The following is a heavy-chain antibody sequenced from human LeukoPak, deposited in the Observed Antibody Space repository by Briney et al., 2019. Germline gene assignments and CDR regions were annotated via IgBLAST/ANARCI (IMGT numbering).Heavy chain of an antibody. J-gene: IGHJ5*02. V-gene: IGHV4-4*07. CDR3: TRDSGTTGEVKFDP. CDR2: IYGTGTI. CDR1: GGSFSGYY. D-gene: IGHD3-10*01. Sequence: NTSETLSLTCAVYGGSFSGYYWSWIRQPAGKGLEWIGRIYGTGTITYNPSLQSRVTMSVDTSKNEFSLKMSSVTAADTAVYYCTRDSGTTGEVKFDPWGQGTLVAVSS.